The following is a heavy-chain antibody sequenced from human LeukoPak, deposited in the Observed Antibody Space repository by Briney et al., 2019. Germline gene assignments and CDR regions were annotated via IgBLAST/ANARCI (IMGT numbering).Heavy chain of an antibody. CDR3: ARGISYYDSSVIDY. CDR2: THYSGT. CDR1: GGSISSYY. J-gene: IGHJ4*02. V-gene: IGHV4-59*01. Sequence: SETLSLTCTVSGGSISSYYWSWIRQPPGKGLEWIGYTHYSGTNYNPSLKSRVTISADTSKNQFSLKLSSVTAADTAVYYCARGISYYDSSVIDYWGQGTLVTVSS. D-gene: IGHD3-22*01.